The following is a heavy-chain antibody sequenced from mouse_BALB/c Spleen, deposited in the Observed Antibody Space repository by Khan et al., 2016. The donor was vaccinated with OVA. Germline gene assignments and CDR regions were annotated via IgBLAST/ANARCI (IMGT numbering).Heavy chain of an antibody. D-gene: IGHD1-1*01. Sequence: EVQLQESGPGLLKPSQSLSLTCTVTGYSITSYYAWYCLRPFPGNILEWMAFIGYSGSTSYNPSLTRRISIIRDTSKNQFFLQLTSLTTEDTATYYGASGKLLLRYPDYFDYWGQGTTLTVSS. CDR3: ASGKLLLRYPDYFDY. CDR1: GYSITSYYA. CDR2: IGYSGST. J-gene: IGHJ2*01. V-gene: IGHV3-2*02.